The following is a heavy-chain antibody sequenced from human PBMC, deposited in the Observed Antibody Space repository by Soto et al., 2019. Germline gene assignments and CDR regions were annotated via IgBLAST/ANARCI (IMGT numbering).Heavy chain of an antibody. CDR3: ARYGGDAGYYYMDV. Sequence: ASVKVSCKASGYTFTSYDINWVRQATGQGLEWMGWMNPNSGNTGYAQKFQGRVTMTRNTSISTAYMELSSLRSEDTAVYYCARYGGDAGYYYMDVWGKGTTVTVSS. V-gene: IGHV1-8*01. D-gene: IGHD3-16*01. J-gene: IGHJ6*03. CDR2: MNPNSGNT. CDR1: GYTFTSYD.